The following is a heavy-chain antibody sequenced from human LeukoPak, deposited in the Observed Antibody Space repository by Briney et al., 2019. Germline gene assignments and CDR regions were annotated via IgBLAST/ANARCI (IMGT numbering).Heavy chain of an antibody. CDR1: GFTVSSNY. J-gene: IGHJ6*02. Sequence: PGGSLRLSCAASGFTVSSNYMSWVRQAPGKGLEWVSVIYSGGSTYYADSVKGRFTISRDNSKNTLYLQMNSLRAEDTAVYYCARDSQLYSSSWSPPSARHYYYGMDVWGQGTTVTVSS. V-gene: IGHV3-53*01. D-gene: IGHD6-13*01. CDR2: IYSGGST. CDR3: ARDSQLYSSSWSPPSARHYYYGMDV.